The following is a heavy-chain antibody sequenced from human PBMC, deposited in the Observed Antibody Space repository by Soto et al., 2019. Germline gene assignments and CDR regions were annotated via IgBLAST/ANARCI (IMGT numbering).Heavy chain of an antibody. Sequence: SVKLSCKACGGTSRSYAISCLVRAPGQGLEWMGGIIPIFGTATNAQKFQERVTITADTSKNQFSLQLNSVTAEDTSMYDCARADPDYYYYGMDAWGPGTTVTVSS. J-gene: IGHJ6*02. V-gene: IGHV1-69*06. CDR3: ARADPDYYYYGMDA. CDR2: IIPIFGTA. CDR1: GGTSRSYA.